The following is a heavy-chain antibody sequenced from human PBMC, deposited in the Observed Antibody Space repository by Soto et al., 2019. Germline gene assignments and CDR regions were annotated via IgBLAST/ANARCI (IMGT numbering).Heavy chain of an antibody. J-gene: IGHJ6*04. CDR2: IIPIFGTA. CDR3: ATMAKLVAARTDDYNGMGD. CDR1: GGTFSSYA. D-gene: IGHD5-12*01. Sequence: ASVKVSCKASGGTFSSYAISWVRQAPGQGLEWMGGIIPIFGTANYAQKFLGRVTITADESTSTAYMELSSLRSEDTAVYYCATMAKLVAARTDDYNGMGDWSEGTTVTVAS. V-gene: IGHV1-69*13.